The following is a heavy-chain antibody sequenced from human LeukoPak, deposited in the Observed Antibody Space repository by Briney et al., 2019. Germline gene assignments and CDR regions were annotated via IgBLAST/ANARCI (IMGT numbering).Heavy chain of an antibody. Sequence: SETLSLTCTVSGGSISSYYWGWIRRPPGKGLEWIGSIYYSGSTYYNPSLKSRVTISVDTSKNQFSLKLSSVTAADTAVYYCARAVAVAGTNYFDYWGQGTLVTVSS. CDR2: IYYSGST. D-gene: IGHD6-19*01. CDR3: ARAVAVAGTNYFDY. J-gene: IGHJ4*02. V-gene: IGHV4-39*07. CDR1: GGSISSYY.